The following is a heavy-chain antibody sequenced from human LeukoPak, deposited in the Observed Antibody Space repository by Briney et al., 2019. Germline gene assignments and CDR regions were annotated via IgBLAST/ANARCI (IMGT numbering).Heavy chain of an antibody. J-gene: IGHJ4*02. V-gene: IGHV3-53*01. CDR3: AREGRSYTSCYLDY. CDR1: GFTVSSNY. Sequence: GGSLRLSCAASGFTVSSNYMSWVRQAPGKGLEWVSVIYSGGSTYYADSVKGRFTISRDNSKNTLYLQMNSLRAEDTAVYYCAREGRSYTSCYLDYWGQGTLVTVSS. D-gene: IGHD3-16*02. CDR2: IYSGGST.